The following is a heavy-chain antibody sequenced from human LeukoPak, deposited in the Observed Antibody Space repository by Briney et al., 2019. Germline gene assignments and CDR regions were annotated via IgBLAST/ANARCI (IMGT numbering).Heavy chain of an antibody. CDR3: ARDGNEYSSSSWFDP. Sequence: SVKVSCKASGGTFSRYAISWVRQAPGQGLEWMGGIIPIFGTANYAQKFQGRVTITTDESTSTAYMELSSLRSEDTAVYYCARDGNEYSSSSWFDPWGQGTLVTVSS. V-gene: IGHV1-69*05. CDR1: GGTFSRYA. D-gene: IGHD6-6*01. CDR2: IIPIFGTA. J-gene: IGHJ5*02.